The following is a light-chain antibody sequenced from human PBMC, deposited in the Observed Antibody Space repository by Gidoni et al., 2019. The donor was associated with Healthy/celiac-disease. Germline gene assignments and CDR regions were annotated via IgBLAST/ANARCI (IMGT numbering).Light chain of an antibody. J-gene: IGKJ1*01. CDR2: GAS. Sequence: EIVMTQSPATLSVSPGERATLSCRASQSVSSNLAWYQQKPGQAPRLLIYGASTRATGIPARFSGSGSGREFTLTISSLQSEDFAVYYCQQYNNWPQGTFGQGTKVEIK. CDR1: QSVSSN. V-gene: IGKV3-15*01. CDR3: QQYNNWPQGT.